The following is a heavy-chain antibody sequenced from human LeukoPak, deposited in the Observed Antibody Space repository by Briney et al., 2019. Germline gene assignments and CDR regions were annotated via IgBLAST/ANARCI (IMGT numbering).Heavy chain of an antibody. V-gene: IGHV3-53*01. Sequence: GGSLRLSCAASEFTVRTNYMSWVRQAPGKGMEWVSIIYSGGSTYHADSVKGRFTISRDNSKNTLYLQMNSLRAEDTAVYYCAKDQNRYCSSTSCLDAFDIWGQGTMVTVSS. CDR2: IYSGGST. J-gene: IGHJ3*02. CDR3: AKDQNRYCSSTSCLDAFDI. CDR1: EFTVRTNY. D-gene: IGHD2-2*01.